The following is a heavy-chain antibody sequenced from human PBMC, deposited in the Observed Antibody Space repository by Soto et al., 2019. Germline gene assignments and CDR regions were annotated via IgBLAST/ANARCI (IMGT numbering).Heavy chain of an antibody. Sequence: TLSLTCTVSGGSLTTGDYSWNWIRQPPGKGLEWVGYIFQSGSTYYNPSLKSRATISVDRSKNYFSLKLSSVTAADTGVYYCARGRSTSGYPNFDPWGQGTLVTVSS. CDR2: IFQSGST. J-gene: IGHJ5*02. D-gene: IGHD5-12*01. CDR3: ARGRSTSGYPNFDP. CDR1: GGSLTTGDYS. V-gene: IGHV4-30-2*01.